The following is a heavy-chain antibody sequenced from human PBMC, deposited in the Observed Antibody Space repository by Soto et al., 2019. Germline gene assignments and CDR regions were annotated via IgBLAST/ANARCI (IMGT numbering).Heavy chain of an antibody. CDR3: VRQRTTVITQDYFDY. J-gene: IGHJ4*02. V-gene: IGHV4-39*01. D-gene: IGHD4-4*01. CDR1: VGSVTNSSYY. CDR2: VYYRGRS. Sequence: GTLSLTCTVSVGSVTNSSYYWGWIRQSPGKGLEWIGSVYYRGRSYSKSSVKSRVTISVDTSKNQFSLNLNSVTAADTAVYFCVRQRTTVITQDYFDYWGPGALVTVSS.